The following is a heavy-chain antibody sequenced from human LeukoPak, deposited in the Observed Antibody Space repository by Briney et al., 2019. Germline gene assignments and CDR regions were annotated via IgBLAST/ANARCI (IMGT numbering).Heavy chain of an antibody. CDR1: GYTFTSYG. V-gene: IGHV1-18*01. CDR3: AREVDTALVPGAFDI. Sequence: ASVKVSCKASGYTFTSYGISWVRQAPGQGLEWMGWISAYNGNTNYAQKLQGRVTMTTDTSTTTAQMELRSLTSDDTAVYYCAREVDTALVPGAFDIWGQGTMVTVSS. CDR2: ISAYNGNT. D-gene: IGHD5-18*01. J-gene: IGHJ3*02.